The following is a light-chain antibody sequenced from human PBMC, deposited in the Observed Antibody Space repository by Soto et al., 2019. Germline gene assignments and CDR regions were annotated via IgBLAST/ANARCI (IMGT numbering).Light chain of an antibody. CDR2: DVG. V-gene: IGLV2-14*03. Sequence: QSVLTQPAHVYGSPGQSITISCTGTSSDVGAYAYVSWYQHHPGKVPKLMIYDVGVRPSGVSNRFSGSKSGNTASLTISGLQADDEADYYCSSYTGSGSLYVFGTGPRVTVL. J-gene: IGLJ1*01. CDR3: SSYTGSGSLYV. CDR1: SSDVGAYAY.